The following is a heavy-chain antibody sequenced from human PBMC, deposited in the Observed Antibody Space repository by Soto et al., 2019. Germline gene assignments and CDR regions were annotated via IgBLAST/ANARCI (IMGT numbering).Heavy chain of an antibody. Sequence: QVQLVQSGAEVKKPGSSVKVSCKASGGTFSSYAISWVRQAPGQGLEWMGGIIPIFGTANYAQKFQGRVTITADESTSTAYMELSSLRSEDTAVYYCAREGGSYDSSGWDAFDIWGQGTMVTVSS. CDR3: AREGGSYDSSGWDAFDI. CDR2: IIPIFGTA. D-gene: IGHD3-22*01. CDR1: GGTFSSYA. J-gene: IGHJ3*02. V-gene: IGHV1-69*01.